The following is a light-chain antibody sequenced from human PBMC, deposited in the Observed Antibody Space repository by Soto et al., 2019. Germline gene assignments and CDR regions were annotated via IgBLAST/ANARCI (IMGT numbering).Light chain of an antibody. V-gene: IGKV1-5*03. Sequence: DIQMTQSPSTLSASVGDRVTITCRASQSISSSLAWYQQKPGKAPKVLIYKASSLESGVPSRFSGSGSGTEFTLTINSLQPDDFATYYCQLYNSYSWTFGQGTKVEIK. CDR1: QSISSS. J-gene: IGKJ1*01. CDR3: QLYNSYSWT. CDR2: KAS.